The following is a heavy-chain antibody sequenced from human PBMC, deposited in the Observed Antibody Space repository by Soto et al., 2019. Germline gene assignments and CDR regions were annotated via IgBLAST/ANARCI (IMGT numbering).Heavy chain of an antibody. V-gene: IGHV3-53*01. J-gene: IGHJ4*02. CDR3: AREDESSGLTLDY. CDR1: GLTVNGNY. Sequence: GGSLRLSCAVSGLTVNGNYMSWVRQAPGKGLEWVSTLYSTGSTHYAGSVKGRFTISRDNSKNTLYLQMNSLRVDDTAVYYCAREDESSGLTLDYWGQGTLVTVSS. CDR2: LYSTGST. D-gene: IGHD2-21*02.